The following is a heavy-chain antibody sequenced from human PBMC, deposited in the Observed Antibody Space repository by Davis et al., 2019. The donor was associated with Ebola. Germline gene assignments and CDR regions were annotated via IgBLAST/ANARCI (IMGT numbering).Heavy chain of an antibody. J-gene: IGHJ6*02. D-gene: IGHD3-10*01. CDR1: GFTFNSYA. CDR3: AKGGSVYYYYGMDV. CDR2: ISGSGAST. V-gene: IGHV3-23*01. Sequence: AGSLRLSCAASGFTFNSYAMSWVRPAPGKGLEWVSAISGSGASTYYADSVKGRFTISRDNSKNTLYLQMNSLRAEDTAVYYCAKGGSVYYYYGMDVWGQGTTVTVSS.